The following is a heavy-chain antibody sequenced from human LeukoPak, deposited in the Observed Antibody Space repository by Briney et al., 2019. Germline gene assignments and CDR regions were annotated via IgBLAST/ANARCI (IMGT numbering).Heavy chain of an antibody. CDR1: GFTFSSYA. D-gene: IGHD5-12*01. V-gene: IGHV3-64*01. CDR3: ARWLREYYYYYMDV. CDR2: ISSNGGST. Sequence: GGSLRLSCAASGFTFSSYAMHWVRQAPGKGLEYVSAISSNGGSTYYANSVKGRFTISRDNSKNTLYLQMGSLRAEDMAVYYCARWLREYYYYYMDVWGKGTTVTISS. J-gene: IGHJ6*03.